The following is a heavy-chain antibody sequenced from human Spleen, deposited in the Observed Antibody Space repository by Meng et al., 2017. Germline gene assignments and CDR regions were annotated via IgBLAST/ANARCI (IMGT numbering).Heavy chain of an antibody. V-gene: IGHV1-69*13. CDR2: IIPIFGTA. D-gene: IGHD4-17*01. Sequence: SVKASCKASGGTFSSYAISWVRQAPGQGLEWMGGIIPIFGTANYTQKFQGRVTITADESTSTAYMELSSLRSEDTAVYYCASPNDYGEGDYYYGMDVWGQGTTVTVSS. CDR3: ASPNDYGEGDYYYGMDV. CDR1: GGTFSSYA. J-gene: IGHJ6*02.